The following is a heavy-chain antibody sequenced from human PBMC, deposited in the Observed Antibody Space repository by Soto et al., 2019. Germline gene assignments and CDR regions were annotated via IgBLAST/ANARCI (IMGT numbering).Heavy chain of an antibody. Sequence: QVQLVQSGAEVKKPGSSVKVSCKTSRDTFNKYAFNWVRQAPGQGLEWMGWIIHIFSSRNYAEKFQGRVTLTVDDSTSTAYMELRSLRFEDKAVYYCARGEAYLGVWGQGTTVTVSS. CDR3: ARGEAYLGV. CDR1: RDTFNKYA. CDR2: IIHIFSSR. J-gene: IGHJ6*02. V-gene: IGHV1-69*01.